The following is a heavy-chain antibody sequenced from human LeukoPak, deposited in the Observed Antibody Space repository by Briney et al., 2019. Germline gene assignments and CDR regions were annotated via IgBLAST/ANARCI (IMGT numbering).Heavy chain of an antibody. CDR1: GYTFTDYY. CDR2: INPNSGGT. V-gene: IGHV1-2*02. Sequence: AASVTVSFKASGYTFTDYYMHWVRQAPGQGREWMGWINPNSGGTNYAQKFQGRVTMTRDTSISTAYMELSRLRSDDTAVYYCARERVMVRGVIIVRLGPYYYMDVWGKGTTVTVSS. CDR3: ARERVMVRGVIIVRLGPYYYMDV. D-gene: IGHD3-10*01. J-gene: IGHJ6*03.